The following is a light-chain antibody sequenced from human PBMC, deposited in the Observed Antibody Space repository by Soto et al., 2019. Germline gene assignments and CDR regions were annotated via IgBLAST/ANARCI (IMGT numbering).Light chain of an antibody. CDR2: AAS. CDR1: QSISHW. V-gene: IGKV1-39*01. J-gene: IGKJ5*01. Sequence: DIQMTQSPSTLSASVGDRVTITCRASQSISHWVAWYQQKPGKAPNLLIYAASSLQGGVPSRFSGSGAGTDFTLSISSLQPEDFATYYCQQSYTAPSITFGQGTRLEIK. CDR3: QQSYTAPSIT.